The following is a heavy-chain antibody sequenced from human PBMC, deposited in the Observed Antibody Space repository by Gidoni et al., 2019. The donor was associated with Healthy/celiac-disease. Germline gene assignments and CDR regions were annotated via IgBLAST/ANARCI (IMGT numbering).Heavy chain of an antibody. D-gene: IGHD4-17*01. CDR3: ARDYGVDYWYFDL. J-gene: IGHJ2*01. Sequence: EVQLVESGGGLVQPGGSLRLSCAASGFTVSSNYRSWVRQAPGKGLEWVSVIYSGGSTYYADSVKGRFTISRDNSKNTLYLKRNSLRAEDTAVYYCARDYGVDYWYFDLWGRGTLVTVSS. CDR1: GFTVSSNY. CDR2: IYSGGST. V-gene: IGHV3-66*01.